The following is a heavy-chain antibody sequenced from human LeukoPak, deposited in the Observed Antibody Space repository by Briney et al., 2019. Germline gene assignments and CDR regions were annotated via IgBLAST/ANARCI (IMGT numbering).Heavy chain of an antibody. CDR1: GFTFSDYY. J-gene: IGHJ3*02. CDR2: ISSSGSTI. V-gene: IGHV3-11*01. Sequence: GGSLRLSCAASGFTFSDYYMSWIRQAPGKGLEWVSYISSSGSTIYYADSVRGRFTISRDNAKNSLYLQMNSLRAEDTAMYYCAATMVRGVIITLGAFDIWGQGTMVTVSS. CDR3: AATMVRGVIITLGAFDI. D-gene: IGHD3-10*01.